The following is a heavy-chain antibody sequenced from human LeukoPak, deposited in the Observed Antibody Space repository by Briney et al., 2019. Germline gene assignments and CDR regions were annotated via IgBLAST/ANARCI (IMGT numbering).Heavy chain of an antibody. D-gene: IGHD2-2*02. CDR3: AKDSLDQEDHIVVVPAAIVDY. J-gene: IGHJ4*02. V-gene: IGHV3-23*01. CDR2: ISGSGGST. CDR1: GFTFSSYA. Sequence: GGSPRLSCAASGFTFSSYAMSWVRQAPGKGLEWVSAISGSGGSTYYADSVKGRFTISRDNSKNTLYLQMNSLRAEDTAVYYCAKDSLDQEDHIVVVPAAIVDYWGQGTLVTVSS.